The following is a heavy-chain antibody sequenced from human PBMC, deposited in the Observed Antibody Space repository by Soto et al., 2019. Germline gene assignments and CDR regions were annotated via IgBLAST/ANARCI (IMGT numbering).Heavy chain of an antibody. CDR1: VFTYNNYS. CDR3: AKGRGQNWNFDY. Sequence: EVQLLESGGGSVQPGGSLRLSCAASVFTYNNYSMHWVRRPPGKGLEWVSSISHGGGTTYYADSVKGRFSISRDSLAGTIYLHMNGRRAEDTTLYYCAKGRGQNWNFDYCGQGTLVTVAP. J-gene: IGHJ4*02. D-gene: IGHD1-1*01. V-gene: IGHV3-23*01. CDR2: ISHGGGTT.